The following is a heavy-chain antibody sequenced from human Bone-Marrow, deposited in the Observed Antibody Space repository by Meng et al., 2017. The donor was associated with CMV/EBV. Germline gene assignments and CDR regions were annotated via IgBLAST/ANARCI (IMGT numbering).Heavy chain of an antibody. CDR1: GFTFSSYS. D-gene: IGHD6-19*01. J-gene: IGHJ5*02. Sequence: GGSLRLSCAASGFTFSSYSMNWVRQAPGKGLEWVSSISSSSSYIYYADSVKGRFTISRDNAKNSLYLQMNSLRAEDTAVYYCAKGGVRQWLVTWGQGTLVTVSS. CDR2: ISSSSSYI. V-gene: IGHV3-21*01. CDR3: AKGGVRQWLVT.